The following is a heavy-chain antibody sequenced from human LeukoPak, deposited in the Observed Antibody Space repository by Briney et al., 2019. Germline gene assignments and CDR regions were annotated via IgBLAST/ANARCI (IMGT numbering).Heavy chain of an antibody. D-gene: IGHD3-10*01. CDR3: AKDRITMLRGVIDY. V-gene: IGHV3-30*18. CDR1: GFTFSSYG. J-gene: IGHJ4*02. CDR2: ISYDGSNK. Sequence: PGRSLRLSCAASGFTFSSYGMHWVRQAPGKGLEWVAVISYDGSNKYYADSVKGRFTISRDNSKNTLNLQMNSLRAEDTAVYYCAKDRITMLRGVIDYWGQGTLVTVSS.